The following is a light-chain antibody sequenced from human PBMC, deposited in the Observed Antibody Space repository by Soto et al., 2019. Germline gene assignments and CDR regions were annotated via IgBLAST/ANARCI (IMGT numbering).Light chain of an antibody. J-gene: IGKJ2*01. Sequence: EVVMTQLPATLSVSPGERVSLSCRASQSVADKLAWYQQKPGQAPRLLIYAASSRAAGIPTRFSGSGSGTDFTLTISSLQPEYFAVYYCQQYDDWPPFTFGQGTRLDI. V-gene: IGKV3-15*01. CDR1: QSVADK. CDR2: AAS. CDR3: QQYDDWPPFT.